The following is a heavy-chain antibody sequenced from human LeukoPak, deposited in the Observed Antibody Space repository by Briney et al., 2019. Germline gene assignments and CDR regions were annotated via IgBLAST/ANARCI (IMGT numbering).Heavy chain of an antibody. CDR3: ARDYIGVIAVAGPAPIDY. D-gene: IGHD6-19*01. CDR2: ISYDGSNK. CDR1: GFTFSSYA. Sequence: GGSLRLSCAASGFTFSSYAMHWVRQAPGKGLEWVAVISYDGSNKYYADSVKGRFTISRDNSKNTLYLQMNSLRAEDTAVYYCARDYIGVIAVAGPAPIDYWGQGTLVTVSS. V-gene: IGHV3-30-3*01. J-gene: IGHJ4*02.